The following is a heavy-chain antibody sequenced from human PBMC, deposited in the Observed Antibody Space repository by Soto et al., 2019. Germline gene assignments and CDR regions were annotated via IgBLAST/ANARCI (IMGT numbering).Heavy chain of an antibody. CDR3: ARRFWSGYSYYYYYGMDV. Sequence: GESLKISCAASGFTFSSYAMSWVRQAPGKGLEWVSAISGSGGSTYYADSVKGRFTISRDNSKNTLYLQMNSLRDEDTAVYYCARRFWSGYSYYYYYGMDVWGQGTTVTVSS. D-gene: IGHD3-3*01. CDR2: ISGSGGST. J-gene: IGHJ6*02. V-gene: IGHV3-23*01. CDR1: GFTFSSYA.